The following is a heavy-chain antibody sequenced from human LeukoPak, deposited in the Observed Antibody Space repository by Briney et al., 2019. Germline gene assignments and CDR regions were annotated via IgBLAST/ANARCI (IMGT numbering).Heavy chain of an antibody. D-gene: IGHD3-3*02. Sequence: GGSLRLSCAASGFTFSSYAMSWVRQAPGKGLEWVSAISGSGGSTYYADSVKGRFTISRDNSKNTLYLQMNSLKTEDTAVYYCTTGNFGVVIIGGQGTLVTVSS. CDR2: ISGSGGST. CDR1: GFTFSSYA. CDR3: TTGNFGVVII. J-gene: IGHJ4*02. V-gene: IGHV3-23*01.